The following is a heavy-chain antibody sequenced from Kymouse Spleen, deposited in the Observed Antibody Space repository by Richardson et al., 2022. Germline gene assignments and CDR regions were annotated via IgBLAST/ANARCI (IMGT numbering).Heavy chain of an antibody. CDR2: IYYSGST. Sequence: QLQLQESGPGLVKPSETLSLTCTVSGGSISSSSYYWGWIRQPPGKGLEWIGSIYYSGSTYYNPSLKSRVTISVDTSKNQFSLKLSSVTAADTAVYYCARGFITGTTGVLWFGELFPYYYYGMDVWGQGTTVTVSS. CDR1: GGSISSSSYY. J-gene: IGHJ6*02. D-gene: IGHD3-10*01. V-gene: IGHV4-39*01. CDR3: ARGFITGTTGVLWFGELFPYYYYGMDV.